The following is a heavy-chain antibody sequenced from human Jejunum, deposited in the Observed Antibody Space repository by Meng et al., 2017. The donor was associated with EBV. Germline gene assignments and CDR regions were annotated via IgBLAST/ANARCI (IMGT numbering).Heavy chain of an antibody. CDR3: VKKGTRLTTHGYHFDY. J-gene: IGHJ4*02. CDR1: GYTFNSYA. V-gene: IGHV1-3*04. CDR2: IHTDNGGT. Sequence: QVQLVQSGAEVKEPGASVKVSCKASGYTFNSYAIHWVRQAPGQRLEWMGWIHTDNGGTKYSQEFQDRVTITRDTSASTAYMEISSLRSEDTAVYYCVKKGTRLTTHGYHFDYWGQGTLVTVS. D-gene: IGHD2-15*01.